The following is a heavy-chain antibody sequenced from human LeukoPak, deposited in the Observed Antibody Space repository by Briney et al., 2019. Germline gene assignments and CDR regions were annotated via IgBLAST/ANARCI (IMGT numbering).Heavy chain of an antibody. CDR2: ISWNSGSI. Sequence: GGSLRLSCAASGFTFDDYAMHWVRQAPGKGLEWVSGISWNSGSIGYADSVKGRFTISRDNARNSLYLQMNSLRAEDTALYYCAKDRHYYGRGEDLGGNDYWGQGTLVTVSS. D-gene: IGHD3-10*02. CDR3: AKDRHYYGRGEDLGGNDY. J-gene: IGHJ4*02. V-gene: IGHV3-9*01. CDR1: GFTFDDYA.